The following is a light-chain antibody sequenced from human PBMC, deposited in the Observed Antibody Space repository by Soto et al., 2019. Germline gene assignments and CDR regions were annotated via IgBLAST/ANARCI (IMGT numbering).Light chain of an antibody. CDR3: SSYTTSSSYV. J-gene: IGLJ1*01. CDR1: RSNIGAGYD. Sequence: QSVLTQPPSVSGAPGQRVTISCTGRRSNIGAGYDVNWYQQLPGTAPKLLIYGNSNRPSGVPDRFSDSKSGTSASLAITGLQAEDESDYYCSSYTTSSSYVFGTGTKVTVL. CDR2: GNS. V-gene: IGLV1-40*01.